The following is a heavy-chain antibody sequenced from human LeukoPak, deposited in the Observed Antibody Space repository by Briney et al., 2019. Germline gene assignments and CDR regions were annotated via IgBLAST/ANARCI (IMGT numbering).Heavy chain of an antibody. CDR2: IYPGDSDT. D-gene: IGHD3-16*02. CDR3: ARHVSVWGSYRDY. J-gene: IGHJ4*02. V-gene: IGHV5-51*01. CDR1: GCRFNRYW. Sequence: GGALKISFQGSGCRFNRYWIGWGRQMPGKGGGGGGIIYPGDSDTRYRPSFQGQVTISPYKSISTAYLQWSSLKASDTAMYYCARHVSVWGSYRDYWGQGTLVTVSS.